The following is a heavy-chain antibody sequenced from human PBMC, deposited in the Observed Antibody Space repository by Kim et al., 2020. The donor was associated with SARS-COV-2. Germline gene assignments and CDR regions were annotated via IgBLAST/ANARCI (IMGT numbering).Heavy chain of an antibody. Sequence: SETLSLTCAVYGGSFSGYYWSWIRQPPGKGLEWIGEINHSGSTNYNPSLKSRVTISVDTSKNQFSLKLSSVTAADTAVYYCARGPYYDSSGYDYWGQGTL. CDR3: ARGPYYDSSGYDY. V-gene: IGHV4-34*01. J-gene: IGHJ4*02. CDR1: GGSFSGYY. CDR2: INHSGST. D-gene: IGHD3-22*01.